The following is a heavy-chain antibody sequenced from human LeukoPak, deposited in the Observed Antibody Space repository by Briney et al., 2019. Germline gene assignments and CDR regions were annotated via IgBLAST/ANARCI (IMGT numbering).Heavy chain of an antibody. J-gene: IGHJ4*02. V-gene: IGHV4-39*07. CDR1: GGSISSSTYY. Sequence: PSETLSLTCSVSGGSISSSTYYWGWIRQPPGKGLEWIATINYSGTTHYNPSLKSRVTISADTSNNQFSLKLNSVTAADTAVYYCARDLKRDRTRWGQGTLVTVSS. CDR2: INYSGTT. CDR3: ARDLKRDRTR. D-gene: IGHD1-1*01.